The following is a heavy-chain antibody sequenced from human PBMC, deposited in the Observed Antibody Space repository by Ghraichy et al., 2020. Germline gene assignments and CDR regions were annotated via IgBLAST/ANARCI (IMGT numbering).Heavy chain of an antibody. J-gene: IGHJ4*02. CDR1: GFTVSSYH. D-gene: IGHD5/OR15-5a*01. CDR2: YSGGNT. V-gene: IGHV3-53*01. CDR3: ARDSTIAYYYFDY. Sequence: GGSLRLSCAASGFTVSSYHMTWVRQAPGKGLAWVSLYSGGNTDYADSVKGRFTISRDNSKNTLYLQMNSLRAEDTAVYFCARDSTIAYYYFDYWGQGTLVTVSS.